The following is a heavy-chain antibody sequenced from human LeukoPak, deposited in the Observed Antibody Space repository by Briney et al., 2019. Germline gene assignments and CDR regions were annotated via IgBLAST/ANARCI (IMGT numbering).Heavy chain of an antibody. CDR1: GGTFSSYA. Sequence: GASVKVSCKASGGTFSSYAISWVRQAPGQGLEWMGGIIPIFGTANYAQKFQGRVTITADKSTSTAYMELSSLRSEDTAVYYCARHFGIAARRGFDYWGQGTLVTVSS. J-gene: IGHJ4*02. CDR3: ARHFGIAARRGFDY. V-gene: IGHV1-69*06. CDR2: IIPIFGTA. D-gene: IGHD6-6*01.